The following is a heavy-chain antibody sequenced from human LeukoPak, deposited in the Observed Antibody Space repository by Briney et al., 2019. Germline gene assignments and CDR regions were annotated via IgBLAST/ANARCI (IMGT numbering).Heavy chain of an antibody. V-gene: IGHV4-34*01. CDR1: GGSFSGYY. CDR3: ARGRGYSYGRDAFDT. J-gene: IGHJ3*02. Sequence: PSETLSLTCAVYGGSFSGYYWSWIRQPPGKGLEWIGEINHSGSTNYNPSLKSRVTISVDTSKNQFSLKLSSVTAADTAVYYCARGRGYSYGRDAFDTWGQGTMVTVSS. D-gene: IGHD5-18*01. CDR2: INHSGST.